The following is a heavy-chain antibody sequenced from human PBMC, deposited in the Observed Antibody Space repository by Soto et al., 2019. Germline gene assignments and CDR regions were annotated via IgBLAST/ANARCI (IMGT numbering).Heavy chain of an antibody. CDR1: GYTFTSYD. CDR2: MNANSGNT. CDR3: AADARFLEWYYYGMDV. V-gene: IGHV1-8*01. Sequence: ASVKVSCKASGYTFTSYDINWVRQATGQGLEWIGWMNANSGNTNYAQKFQDRVTITRNMSTSTAYMELSSLRSEDTAVYYCAADARFLEWYYYGMDVWGQGTTVTVSS. J-gene: IGHJ6*02. D-gene: IGHD3-3*01.